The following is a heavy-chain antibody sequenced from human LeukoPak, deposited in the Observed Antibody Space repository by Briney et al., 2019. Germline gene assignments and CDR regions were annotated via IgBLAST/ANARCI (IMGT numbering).Heavy chain of an antibody. CDR2: ISSSSSYI. J-gene: IGHJ6*02. CDR1: GFTFSSYS. Sequence: GGSLRLSCAASGFTFSSYSMNWVRQAPGKGLEWVSSISSSSSYIYYADSVKGRFTISRDNAKNSLYLQMNSLRAEDTAVYYCARDFPRRGRIVVVLAAYYYYYGMDVWGQGTTVTVSS. D-gene: IGHD2-2*01. V-gene: IGHV3-21*01. CDR3: ARDFPRRGRIVVVLAAYYYYYGMDV.